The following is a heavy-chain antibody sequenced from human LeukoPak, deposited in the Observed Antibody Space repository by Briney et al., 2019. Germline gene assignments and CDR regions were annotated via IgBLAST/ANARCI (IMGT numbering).Heavy chain of an antibody. CDR1: GFTFSSYS. D-gene: IGHD3-10*01. CDR3: ASGPWFGESADY. J-gene: IGHJ4*02. V-gene: IGHV3-21*01. CDR2: IGSSSSYI. Sequence: GGSLRLSCAASGFTFSSYSMNWVRQAPGKGLEWVSSIGSSSSYIYYADSVKGRFTISRDNAKNSLYLQMNSLRAEDTAVYYCASGPWFGESADYWGQGTLVTVSS.